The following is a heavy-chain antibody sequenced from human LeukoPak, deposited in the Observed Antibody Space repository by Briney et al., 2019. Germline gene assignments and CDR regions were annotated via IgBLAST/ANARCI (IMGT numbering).Heavy chain of an antibody. CDR2: INHSGST. V-gene: IGHV4-34*01. J-gene: IGHJ6*02. D-gene: IGHD3-10*01. CDR3: ARGRRYYYGSGSYYNRKVVDYYYGMDV. CDR1: GGSFSGYY. Sequence: PSETLSLTCAVYGGSFSGYYWSWIRQPPGKGLEWIGEINHSGSTNYNPTLNSRVTISANKSKNQFSRKLSSVTAADTAVYYCARGRRYYYGSGSYYNRKVVDYYYGMDVWGQGTTVTVSS.